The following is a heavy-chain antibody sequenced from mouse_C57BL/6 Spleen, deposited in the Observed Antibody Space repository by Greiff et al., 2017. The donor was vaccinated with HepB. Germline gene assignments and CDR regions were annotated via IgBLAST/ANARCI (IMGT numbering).Heavy chain of an antibody. J-gene: IGHJ4*01. CDR1: GYAFTNYL. Sequence: QVQLQQSGAELVRPGTSVKVSCKASGYAFTNYLIEWVKQRPGQGLEWIGVINPGSGGTNYNEKFKGKATLTADKSSSTAYMQLSSLTSEDSAVYFCARREMGAMDYWGQGTSVTVAS. CDR2: INPGSGGT. V-gene: IGHV1-54*01. CDR3: ARREMGAMDY.